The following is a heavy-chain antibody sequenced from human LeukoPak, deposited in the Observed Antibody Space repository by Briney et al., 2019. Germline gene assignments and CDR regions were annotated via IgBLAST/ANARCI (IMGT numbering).Heavy chain of an antibody. CDR2: INPNSGGT. Sequence: ASVTVSCKASGYTFTGYYMHWVRQAPGQGLEWMGWINPNSGGTNYAQKFQGRVTMTRDTSISTAYMELSRLRSDDTAVYYCARVLYYYDSSGYYYDYWGQGTLVTVSS. D-gene: IGHD3-22*01. V-gene: IGHV1-2*02. J-gene: IGHJ4*02. CDR3: ARVLYYYDSSGYYYDY. CDR1: GYTFTGYY.